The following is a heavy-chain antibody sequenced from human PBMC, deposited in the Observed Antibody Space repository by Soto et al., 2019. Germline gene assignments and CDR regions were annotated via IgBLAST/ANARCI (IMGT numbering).Heavy chain of an antibody. CDR3: ARGEFIVVPAANAYGMDV. CDR2: IIPIFGTA. CDR1: GGTLSSYA. D-gene: IGHD2-2*01. J-gene: IGHJ6*02. Sequence: ASVKVSCKASGGTLSSYAISWVRQAPGQGLEWMGGIIPIFGTANYAQKFQGRVTITADKSTSTAYMELSSLRSEDTAVYYCARGEFIVVPAANAYGMDVWGQGTTVTVSS. V-gene: IGHV1-69*06.